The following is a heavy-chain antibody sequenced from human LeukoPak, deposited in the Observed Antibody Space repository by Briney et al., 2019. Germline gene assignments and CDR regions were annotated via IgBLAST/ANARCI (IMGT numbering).Heavy chain of an antibody. CDR2: IYYSGST. D-gene: IGHD6-13*01. J-gene: IGHJ6*02. CDR3: ARDRQQLAGMDV. V-gene: IGHV4-59*01. Sequence: SETLSLTCTVSGGSISSYYWSWIRQPPGKGLEGSGYIYYSGSTNYNPSLKSRVTTSVDTSKNQFSLKLSSVTAADTAVYYCARDRQQLAGMDVWGQGTTVTVSS. CDR1: GGSISSYY.